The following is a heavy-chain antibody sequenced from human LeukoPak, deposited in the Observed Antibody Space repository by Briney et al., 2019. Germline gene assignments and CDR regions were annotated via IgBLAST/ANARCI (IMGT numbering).Heavy chain of an antibody. J-gene: IGHJ4*02. Sequence: GESLKISCKGSGYSFTNYWIGWVRQMPGKGLEWMGIIYPGDSDTRYSPSFQGLVTISADKSISTAYLQWSSLKASDTAMYYCARAGHDYSNYAGYWGQGTLVTVSS. CDR2: IYPGDSDT. V-gene: IGHV5-51*01. CDR1: GYSFTNYW. D-gene: IGHD4-11*01. CDR3: ARAGHDYSNYAGY.